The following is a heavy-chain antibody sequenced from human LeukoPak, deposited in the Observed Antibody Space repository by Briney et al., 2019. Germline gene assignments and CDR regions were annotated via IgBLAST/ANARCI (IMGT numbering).Heavy chain of an antibody. CDR2: MYYRGNT. CDR1: GGSISSYY. D-gene: IGHD5-18*01. J-gene: IGHJ4*02. V-gene: IGHV4-59*12. CDR3: VRGWPPVYSYGYARSRKGIIFDY. Sequence: PSETLSLTCTVSGGSISSYYWSWIRQPPGKGLEWIGYMYYRGNTNYDPSLKSRVTISIDTPNNQFSLKLSSVTAADTAVYYCVRGWPPVYSYGYARSRKGIIFDYWGQGTLVTVSS.